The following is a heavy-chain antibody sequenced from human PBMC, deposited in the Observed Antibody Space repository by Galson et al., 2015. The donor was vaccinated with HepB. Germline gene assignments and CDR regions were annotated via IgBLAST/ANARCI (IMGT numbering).Heavy chain of an antibody. CDR3: AKDDSSGYSGRFDS. J-gene: IGHJ4*02. Sequence: SLRLSCAASGFTFSSYGMHWVRQAPGKGLEWVAVISYDGSNKYYADSVKGRFTISRDNSKNTLYLQMNSLRAEDTAVYYCAKDDSSGYSGRFDSWGPGTLVTVSS. D-gene: IGHD3-22*01. CDR1: GFTFSSYG. V-gene: IGHV3-30*18. CDR2: ISYDGSNK.